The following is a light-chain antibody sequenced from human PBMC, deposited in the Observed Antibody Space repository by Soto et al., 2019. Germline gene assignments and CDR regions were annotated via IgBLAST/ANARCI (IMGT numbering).Light chain of an antibody. CDR1: QSVGGN. CDR2: DAS. V-gene: IGKV3-15*01. Sequence: MNKSPATLSVSPGERATLSCWASQSVGGNLAWYQQRPGQAPRLLIFDASTRATGIPARFSGSGSGTEFTLSISNVQSEDLAVYYCQQSNDWRSITFGQGTRLEIK. CDR3: QQSNDWRSIT. J-gene: IGKJ5*01.